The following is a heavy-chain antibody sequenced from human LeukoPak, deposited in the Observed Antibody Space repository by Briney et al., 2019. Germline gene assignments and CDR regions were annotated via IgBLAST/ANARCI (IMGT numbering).Heavy chain of an antibody. CDR2: IYTSGST. Sequence: SETLSLTCAVYGGSFSGYYWSWIRQPAGKGLEWIGRIYTSGSTNYNPSLKSRVTMSVDTSKNQFSLKLSSVTAADTAVYYCARDRLVSVYYYMDVWGKGTTVTVSS. V-gene: IGHV4-4*07. D-gene: IGHD2-15*01. J-gene: IGHJ6*03. CDR3: ARDRLVSVYYYMDV. CDR1: GGSFSGYY.